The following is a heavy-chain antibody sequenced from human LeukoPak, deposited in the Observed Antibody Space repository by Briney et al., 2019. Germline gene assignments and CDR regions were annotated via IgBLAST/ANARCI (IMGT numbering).Heavy chain of an antibody. J-gene: IGHJ3*02. D-gene: IGHD1-26*01. CDR3: ARDLPSWDAFDI. CDR1: GGTFSSYA. CDR2: IIPILGIA. V-gene: IGHV1-69*04. Sequence: SVKVSCKASGGTFSSYAISWVRQAPGRGLEWMGRIIPILGIANYAQKFQGRVTITADKSTSTAYMELSSLRSEDTAVYYCARDLPSWDAFDIWGQGTMVTVSS.